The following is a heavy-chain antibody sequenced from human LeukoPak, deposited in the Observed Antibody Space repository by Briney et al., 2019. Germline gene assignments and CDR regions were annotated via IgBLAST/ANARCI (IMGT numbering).Heavy chain of an antibody. CDR1: GFTFSSYA. V-gene: IGHV3-30*18. CDR3: AKGAKGMSSSWYLFDY. D-gene: IGHD6-13*01. J-gene: IGHJ4*02. Sequence: GGSLRLSCAASGFTFSSYAMHWVRQAPGKGLEWVAVISYDGSNKYYADSVKGRYTISRDNSKNTLYLQMNSLRAEDTAVYYCAKGAKGMSSSWYLFDYWGQGTLVTVSS. CDR2: ISYDGSNK.